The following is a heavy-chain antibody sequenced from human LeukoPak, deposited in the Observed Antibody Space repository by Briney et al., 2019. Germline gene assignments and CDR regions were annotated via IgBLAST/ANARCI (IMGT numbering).Heavy chain of an antibody. V-gene: IGHV1-18*01. CDR2: ISAYNGNT. CDR3: ARVDYYDSSGFSDP. Sequence: ASVKVSCKASGYTFTSYGISWVRQAPGQGLEWMGWISAYNGNTNYAQKLQGRVTMTTDTSTSTAYMELRGLRSDDTAVYYCARVDYYDSSGFSDPWGQGTLVTVSS. J-gene: IGHJ5*02. CDR1: GYTFTSYG. D-gene: IGHD3-22*01.